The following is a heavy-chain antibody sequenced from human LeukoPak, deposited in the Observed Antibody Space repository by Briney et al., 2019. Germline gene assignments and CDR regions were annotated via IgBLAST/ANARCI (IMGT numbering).Heavy chain of an antibody. CDR1: GFTFSSYA. Sequence: PGGSLRLSCAASGFTFSSYAMSWVRQVPGKGLEWVSAISGSGGSTYYAVSVKGRFTISRDNSKNTLYLQMNSLRAEDTAVYYCAKFLGDSSGYYYLEDWGQGTLVIVSS. CDR2: ISGSGGST. D-gene: IGHD3-22*01. J-gene: IGHJ4*02. CDR3: AKFLGDSSGYYYLED. V-gene: IGHV3-23*01.